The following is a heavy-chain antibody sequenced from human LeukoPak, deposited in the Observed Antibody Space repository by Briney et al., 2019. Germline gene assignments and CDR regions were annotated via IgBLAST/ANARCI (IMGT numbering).Heavy chain of an antibody. J-gene: IGHJ5*02. V-gene: IGHV4-30-4*01. CDR3: ARVRNYYGSVSLNWFDP. CDR2: IYCSGST. Sequence: PSQTLSLTCTVSGGSISSGGYYWSWICQPPGKGLEWIVYIYCSGSTYYHASITSRVTISRDTSKNPFSLKLHSVTAADTAVYYSARVRNYYGSVSLNWFDPWGQGTLVTVSS. D-gene: IGHD3-10*01. CDR1: GGSISSGGYY.